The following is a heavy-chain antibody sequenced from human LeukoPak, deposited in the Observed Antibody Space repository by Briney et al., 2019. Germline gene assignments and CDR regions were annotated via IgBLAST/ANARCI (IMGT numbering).Heavy chain of an antibody. V-gene: IGHV3-30*04. Sequence: PGRSLRLSCAASGFTFSSYAMHWVRQAPGKGLEWVAVISYDGSNKYYTDSVKGRFTISRDNSKNTLYLQMNSLRAEDTAVYYCARGAVAGLYWGQGTLVTVSS. CDR3: ARGAVAGLY. CDR1: GFTFSSYA. D-gene: IGHD6-19*01. J-gene: IGHJ4*02. CDR2: ISYDGSNK.